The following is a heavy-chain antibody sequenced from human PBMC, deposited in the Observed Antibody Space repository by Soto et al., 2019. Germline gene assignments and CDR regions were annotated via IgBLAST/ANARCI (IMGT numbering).Heavy chain of an antibody. Sequence: EVQLLESGGGLVQPGGSLRLSCAVSGFTFSSYAMAWVRQAPGKGLEWVSTISGSAGSTYYADSVKGRFTISRDNSKNTLYLQMNSLRAEDTAVYYCAKRVVKSFGMDVWGQGTTVTVSS. D-gene: IGHD2-15*01. CDR3: AKRVVKSFGMDV. CDR1: GFTFSSYA. V-gene: IGHV3-23*01. CDR2: ISGSAGST. J-gene: IGHJ6*02.